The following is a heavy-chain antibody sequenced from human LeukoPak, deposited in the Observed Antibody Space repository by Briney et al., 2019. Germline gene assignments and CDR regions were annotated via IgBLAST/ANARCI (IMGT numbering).Heavy chain of an antibody. CDR1: GGSFSGYY. CDR2: INHSGST. V-gene: IGHV4-34*01. J-gene: IGHJ5*02. CDR3: ARLHIVVVPAAPPVRWFDP. D-gene: IGHD2-2*01. Sequence: PSETLSLTCAVYGGSFSGYYWSWIRQPPGKGLEWIGEINHSGSTNYNPSLKSRVTISVDTSKNQFSLKLSSVTAADTAVYYCARLHIVVVPAAPPVRWFDPWGQGTLVTVSS.